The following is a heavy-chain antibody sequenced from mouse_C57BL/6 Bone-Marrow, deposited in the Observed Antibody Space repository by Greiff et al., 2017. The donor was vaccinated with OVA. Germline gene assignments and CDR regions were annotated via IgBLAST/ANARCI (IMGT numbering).Heavy chain of an antibody. CDR1: GFNIKNTY. Sequence: VHVKQSVAELVRPGASVKLSCTASGFNIKNTYMHWVKQRPEQGLEWIGRIDPANGNTKYAPKFQGKATITADTSSNTAYLQLSSLTSEDTAIYYCAKEYYSNLWFAYWGQGTLVTVSA. CDR2: IDPANGNT. J-gene: IGHJ3*01. CDR3: AKEYYSNLWFAY. D-gene: IGHD2-5*01. V-gene: IGHV14-3*01.